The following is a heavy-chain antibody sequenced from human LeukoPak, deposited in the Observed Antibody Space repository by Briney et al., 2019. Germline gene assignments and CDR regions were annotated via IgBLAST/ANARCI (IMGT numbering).Heavy chain of an antibody. CDR1: GFTFSSYG. Sequence: GGSLRLSCAASGFTFSSYGMHWVRQAPGKGLEWGAVISYDGSNKYYAESVKGRFTISRDNSKNTLYLQMNSLRAEDTAVYYCAKYSGSYYSPIDYWGQGTLVTVSS. CDR2: ISYDGSNK. D-gene: IGHD1-26*01. J-gene: IGHJ4*02. CDR3: AKYSGSYYSPIDY. V-gene: IGHV3-30*18.